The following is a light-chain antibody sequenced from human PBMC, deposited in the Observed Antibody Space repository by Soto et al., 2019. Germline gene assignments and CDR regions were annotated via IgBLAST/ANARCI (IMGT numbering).Light chain of an antibody. J-gene: IGKJ1*01. CDR1: QSINSW. V-gene: IGKV1-5*03. Sequence: DIQMTQSPSTLSVSVGDRVTITCRASQSINSWLAWYQQKPGKAPKLLIYKASSLESGVPSRFSGSGSGTEFTLTISSLQPDDFATYYCQQYNSYRTFGQGTKVEIK. CDR3: QQYNSYRT. CDR2: KAS.